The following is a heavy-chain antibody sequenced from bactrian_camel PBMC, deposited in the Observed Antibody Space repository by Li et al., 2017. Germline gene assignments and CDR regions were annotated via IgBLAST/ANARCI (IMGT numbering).Heavy chain of an antibody. CDR3: AADPFPPPRELRKKRSLGCHSAFGY. V-gene: IGHV3S1*01. J-gene: IGHJ6*01. Sequence: HVQLVESGGGSVQPGGSLKLSCTVSTDGATRPCMAWFRQYPGKEREGVAAIYTGGGSTWYADSVKGRFTISYDNAKNTMSLQMNNLKPEDTAVYVCAADPFPPPRELRKKRSLGCHSAFGYWGQGTQVTVS. CDR1: TDGATRPC. CDR2: IYTGGGST. D-gene: IGHD4*01.